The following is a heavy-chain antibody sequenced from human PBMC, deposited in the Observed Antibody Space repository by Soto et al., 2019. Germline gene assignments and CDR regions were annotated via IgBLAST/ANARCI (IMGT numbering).Heavy chain of an antibody. V-gene: IGHV3-23*01. Sequence: EVQLLESGGGLVQPGGSLRLSCAASGFTFNNYAMTWVRQAPGKGLEWFSAISGGGDTTSYADSVKGRFTVSIDGSKNTLYLQMSSLRAEDTALYYCAKGRGGSGSLTPRVDFWGQGTLVTVSS. D-gene: IGHD3-10*01. CDR3: AKGRGGSGSLTPRVDF. CDR2: ISGGGDTT. J-gene: IGHJ4*02. CDR1: GFTFNNYA.